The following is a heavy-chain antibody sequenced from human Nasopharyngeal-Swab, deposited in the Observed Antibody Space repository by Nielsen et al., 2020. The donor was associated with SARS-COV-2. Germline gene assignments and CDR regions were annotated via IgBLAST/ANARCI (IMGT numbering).Heavy chain of an antibody. D-gene: IGHD1-26*01. J-gene: IGHJ4*02. Sequence: GGSLRLSCAASGFTVSSNYMSWVRQAPGKGLEWVSVIYSGGSTYYADSVKGRFTISRDNAKNSLYLQMNSLRAEDTAVYYCARDIVGATTGFDYWGQGTLVTVSS. CDR1: GFTVSSNY. CDR2: IYSGGST. V-gene: IGHV3-53*01. CDR3: ARDIVGATTGFDY.